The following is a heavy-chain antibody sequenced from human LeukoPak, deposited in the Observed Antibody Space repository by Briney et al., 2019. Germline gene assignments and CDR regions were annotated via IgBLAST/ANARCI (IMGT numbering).Heavy chain of an antibody. V-gene: IGHV3-7*03. CDR1: GFTFSNFW. D-gene: IGHD7-27*01. Sequence: GGSLILSCVVSGFTFSNFWMSWVRQAPGKGLEWVANIKVDGSEKYYMDSVKGRFTISRDNAENSLYLQMNSLRAEDTAVYYCARKTGVTGEGFDYWGQGTQVTVSS. CDR3: ARKTGVTGEGFDY. CDR2: IKVDGSEK. J-gene: IGHJ4*02.